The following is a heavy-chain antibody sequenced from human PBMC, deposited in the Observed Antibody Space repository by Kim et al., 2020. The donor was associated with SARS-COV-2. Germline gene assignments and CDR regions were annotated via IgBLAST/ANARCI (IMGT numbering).Heavy chain of an antibody. V-gene: IGHV4-4*07. CDR3: ARDPDYYGSESDWYFDL. CDR1: GASISNYY. Sequence: SETLSLTCTVSGASISNYYWYWIRQAAGKGLEWIGRIYTSGTPTYNPSLKSRVTVSLDTSKNHFSLKMTSVTAADAAVYYCARDPDYYGSESDWYFDLWGRGSLVTVSA. D-gene: IGHD3-10*01. CDR2: IYTSGTP. J-gene: IGHJ2*01.